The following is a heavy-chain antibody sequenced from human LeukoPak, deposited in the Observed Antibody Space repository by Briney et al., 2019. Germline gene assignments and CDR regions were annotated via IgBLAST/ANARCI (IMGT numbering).Heavy chain of an antibody. CDR2: ISSSGSTI. Sequence: GGSLRLSCAASGFTFSSYEMNWVRQAPGKGLEWVPYISSSGSTIYYADSVKGRFTISRDNAKNSLYLQMNSLRAEDTAVYYCARGAYYYDSSGAFDYWGQGTLVTVSS. CDR3: ARGAYYYDSSGAFDY. J-gene: IGHJ4*02. D-gene: IGHD3-22*01. CDR1: GFTFSSYE. V-gene: IGHV3-48*03.